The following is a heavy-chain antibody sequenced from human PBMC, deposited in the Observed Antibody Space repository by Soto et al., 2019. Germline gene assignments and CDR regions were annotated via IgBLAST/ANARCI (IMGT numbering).Heavy chain of an antibody. CDR1: GFTFSSYA. J-gene: IGHJ6*02. V-gene: IGHV3-23*01. CDR3: AKSKITDHHYYGMDV. Sequence: GGSLRLSCAASGFTFSSYAMSWVRQAPGKGQEWVSTISTSGGGTYYADSVKGWFTISRDNSKNPLYLQMRSLRAEDPAVYYGAKSKITDHHYYGMDVWGQGTTVTVSS. D-gene: IGHD3-16*01. CDR2: ISTSGGGT.